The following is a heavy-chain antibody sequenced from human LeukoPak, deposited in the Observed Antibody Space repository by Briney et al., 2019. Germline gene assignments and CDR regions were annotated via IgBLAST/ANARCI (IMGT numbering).Heavy chain of an antibody. J-gene: IGHJ5*02. CDR2: VIPIFGTA. Sequence: ASVKVSCKASGGTFSSYAISWVRQAPGQGLEWMGGVIPIFGTANYAQKFQGRVTITADESTSTAYMELSSLRSEDTAVYYCARRIMGGYCSITSCYKNGWFDPWGQGTLVTVSS. CDR1: GGTFSSYA. V-gene: IGHV1-69*13. D-gene: IGHD2-2*02. CDR3: ARRIMGGYCSITSCYKNGWFDP.